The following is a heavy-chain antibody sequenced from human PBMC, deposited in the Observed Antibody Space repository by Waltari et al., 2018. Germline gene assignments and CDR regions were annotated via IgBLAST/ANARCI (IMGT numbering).Heavy chain of an antibody. D-gene: IGHD3-22*01. Sequence: QLQLQESGPGLVKPSETLSLTCTVSGGSIRSSSYYWGWIRQPPGKGLEWIGSIYYSGSTYYNPSLKSRVTISVDTSKNQFSLKLSSVTAADTAVYYCARGDSSGYYSVGYWGQGTLVTVSS. V-gene: IGHV4-39*07. CDR3: ARGDSSGYYSVGY. J-gene: IGHJ4*02. CDR1: GGSIRSSSYY. CDR2: IYYSGST.